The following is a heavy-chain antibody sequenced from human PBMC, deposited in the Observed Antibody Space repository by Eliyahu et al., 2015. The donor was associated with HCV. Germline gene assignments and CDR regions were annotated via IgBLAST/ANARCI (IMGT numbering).Heavy chain of an antibody. CDR1: GFAFXTDA. CDR2: ISGSGGST. J-gene: IGHJ4*02. Sequence: EVQLLESGGGLVQPGGSLRLSCAAPGFAFXTDAMSWVRQAPGKGLGWVSAISGSGGSTYYADSVTGRFTISRDNSKNTLYLQMNSLRADDPAVYYCAKVGQPNGDFHYFDRWGQGTLVTVSS. CDR3: AKVGQPNGDFHYFDR. D-gene: IGHD2-15*01. V-gene: IGHV3-23*01.